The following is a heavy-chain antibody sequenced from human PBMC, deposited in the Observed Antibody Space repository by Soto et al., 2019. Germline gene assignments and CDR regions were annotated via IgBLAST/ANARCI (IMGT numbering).Heavy chain of an antibody. CDR2: INWSGDE. CDR1: EFSLSTSGVG. Sequence: QGTLKESGPTLVTPTQTLTLTCSFSEFSLSTSGVGVGWIRQPPGKPMEWLAHINWSGDEHYRPALKSTLSITKDTSKNHVVLTMTNMDPVDTATYYCARGLADRPVFACDIWGQGTMVSVSS. J-gene: IGHJ3*02. V-gene: IGHV2-5*01. D-gene: IGHD6-6*01. CDR3: ARGLADRPVFACDI.